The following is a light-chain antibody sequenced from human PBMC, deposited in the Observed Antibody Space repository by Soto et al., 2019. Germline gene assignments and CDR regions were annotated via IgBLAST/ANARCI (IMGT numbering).Light chain of an antibody. CDR2: DVT. CDR3: SSYTTSSSYV. Sequence: QSALTQPASVSGSPGQSITISCTGTSSDVGGYIYVSWYQQHPGKAPKLMIYDVTSRPSGVSYRFSGSKSGNTASLTISGLQAEDEADYHCSSYTTSSSYVFGTGTKVTVL. CDR1: SSDVGGYIY. J-gene: IGLJ1*01. V-gene: IGLV2-14*01.